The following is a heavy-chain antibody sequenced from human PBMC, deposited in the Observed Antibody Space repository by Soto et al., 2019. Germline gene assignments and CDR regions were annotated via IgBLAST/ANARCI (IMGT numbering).Heavy chain of an antibody. D-gene: IGHD6-13*01. CDR3: ARGFSSSWYRGEFDP. CDR2: IYPSGMP. J-gene: IGHJ5*02. Sequence: SATLSLTCTVSGGSISNAAYSWSWIRQPPGKGLEWIGYIYPSGMPFYNPSLRSRVTISIDRSNDQFSLNLKSVTAADTAVYYCARGFSSSWYRGEFDPWGQGTRVTGSS. V-gene: IGHV4-30-2*01. CDR1: GGSISNAAYS.